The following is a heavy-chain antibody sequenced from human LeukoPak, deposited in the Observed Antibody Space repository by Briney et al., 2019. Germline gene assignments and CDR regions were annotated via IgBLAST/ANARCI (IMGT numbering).Heavy chain of an antibody. CDR1: GFTFSNYW. CDR3: ARDPTTSQGSDAFDI. V-gene: IGHV3-7*01. J-gene: IGHJ3*02. D-gene: IGHD1-1*01. CDR2: IKPDGSEK. Sequence: GGSLRLSCAASGFTFSNYWMGWVRQAPGKGLEWVANIKPDGSEKYYVDSVKGRSTISRDNAKKSLNLQMSSLRAEDTAVYYCARDPTTSQGSDAFDIWGQGTRVTVSS.